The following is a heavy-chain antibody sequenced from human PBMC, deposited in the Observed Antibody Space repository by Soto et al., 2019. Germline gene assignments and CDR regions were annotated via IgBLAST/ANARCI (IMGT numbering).Heavy chain of an antibody. J-gene: IGHJ6*02. CDR2: IIPIFGTT. CDR1: GGTFSSYA. D-gene: IGHD3-3*01. V-gene: IGHV1-69*13. CDR3: ARTRFLEWLSQYYYYAMDV. Sequence: SVKVSFKTSGGTFSSYAISWLRQAPGQGLEWMGGIIPIFGTTNYAQKFQGRVTITADESTSTAYMELSSLRSEDTAVYHCARTRFLEWLSQYYYYAMDVWGQGTTVTV.